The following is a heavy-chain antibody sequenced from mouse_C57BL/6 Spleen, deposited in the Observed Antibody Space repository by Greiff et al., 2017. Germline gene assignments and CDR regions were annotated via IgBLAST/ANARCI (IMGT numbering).Heavy chain of an antibody. D-gene: IGHD2-4*01. CDR2: INPSSGYT. J-gene: IGHJ4*01. Sequence: VQLQQSGAELAKPGASVKLSCKASGYTFTSYWMHWVKQRPGQGLEWIGYINPSSGYTKYNQKFKDKATLTADKSSSTAYMQLSSLTYEDSAVYYGARDYYDYLYAMDYWGQGTSVTVSS. CDR1: GYTFTSYW. CDR3: ARDYYDYLYAMDY. V-gene: IGHV1-7*01.